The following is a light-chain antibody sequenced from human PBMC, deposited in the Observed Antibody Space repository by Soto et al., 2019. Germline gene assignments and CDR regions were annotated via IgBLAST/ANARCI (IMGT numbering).Light chain of an antibody. J-gene: IGLJ3*02. Sequence: QSVLTQPPSVSAAAGQKVIISCSGSSTNIGSNYVSWYQQLPGTAPKLLIYDQNERPSGIPDRFSASKSGTSANLGITGLQTGDEAHYYCGAWDHSLNVGVFGGGTKLTVL. CDR1: STNIGSNY. CDR2: DQN. CDR3: GAWDHSLNVGV. V-gene: IGLV1-51*01.